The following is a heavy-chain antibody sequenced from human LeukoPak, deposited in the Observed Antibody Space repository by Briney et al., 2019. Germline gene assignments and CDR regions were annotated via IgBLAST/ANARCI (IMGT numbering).Heavy chain of an antibody. CDR3: ARHRSDYGGNSGGRAIDC. CDR2: IGSDNKP. V-gene: IGHV3-23*05. J-gene: IGHJ4*02. Sequence: GGSLRLSCEASGFTFSAYAMTWVRQAPGKGLEWVSSIGSDNKPHYSESVKGRFAISRDNSKSMLFLQLNSLRAEDTALYYCARHRSDYGGNSGGRAIDCWGQGTLVTVSS. D-gene: IGHD4-23*01. CDR1: GFTFSAYA.